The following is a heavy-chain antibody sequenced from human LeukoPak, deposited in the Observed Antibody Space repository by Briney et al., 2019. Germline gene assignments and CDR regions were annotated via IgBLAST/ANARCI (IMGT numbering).Heavy chain of an antibody. D-gene: IGHD3-10*01. J-gene: IGHJ4*02. V-gene: IGHV1-18*01. CDR3: ARDRGVRGVIDLAG. CDR1: GYTFTSYG. Sequence: ASVKVSCKASGYTFTSYGISWVRQAPGQGLEWMGWISAYNGNTNSAQKLQGRVTMTKDTSTSTAYMELRSLRSDDTAVYYCARDRGVRGVIDLAGWGQGTLVTVSS. CDR2: ISAYNGNT.